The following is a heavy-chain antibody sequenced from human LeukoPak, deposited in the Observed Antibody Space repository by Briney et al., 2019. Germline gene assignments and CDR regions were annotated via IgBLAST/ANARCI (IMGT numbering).Heavy chain of an antibody. CDR1: GGSISSSSYY. CDR2: IYYSGST. V-gene: IGHV4-39*01. CDR3: AVRSRLKPPDY. Sequence: SETLSLTCTVSGGSISSSSYYWGWIRQPPGKGLEWIGSIYYSGSTYYNPSLKSRVTISVDTSKNQFSLKLSSVTAADTAVYYCAVRSRLKPPDYWGQGTLVTVSS. J-gene: IGHJ4*02.